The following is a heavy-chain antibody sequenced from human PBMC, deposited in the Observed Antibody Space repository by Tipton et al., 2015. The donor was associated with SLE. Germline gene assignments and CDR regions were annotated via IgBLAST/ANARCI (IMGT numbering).Heavy chain of an antibody. CDR2: INHSGST. Sequence: TLSLTCTVYGGSFSGYYWSWIRQPPGKGLEWIGEINHSGSTNYNPSLKSRVTISVDTSKNQFSLKLSSVTAADTAVYYSARSLAYCGGDCYSAFDYWGQGTLVTVSS. D-gene: IGHD2-21*01. J-gene: IGHJ4*02. CDR3: ARSLAYCGGDCYSAFDY. V-gene: IGHV4-34*01. CDR1: GGSFSGYY.